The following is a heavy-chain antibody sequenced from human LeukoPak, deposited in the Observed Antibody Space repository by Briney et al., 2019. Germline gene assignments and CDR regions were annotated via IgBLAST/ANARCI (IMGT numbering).Heavy chain of an antibody. V-gene: IGHV4-34*01. CDR2: INHSGST. J-gene: IGHJ5*02. D-gene: IGHD6-13*01. CDR3: AGIATGFNWFDP. Sequence: SETLSLTCAVYGGSFSGYYWSWIRQPPGKGLEWIGEINHSGSTNYNPSLKRRVTISVDTSKNQFSLKLSSVTAADTAVYYCAGIATGFNWFDPWGQGTLVTVSS. CDR1: GGSFSGYY.